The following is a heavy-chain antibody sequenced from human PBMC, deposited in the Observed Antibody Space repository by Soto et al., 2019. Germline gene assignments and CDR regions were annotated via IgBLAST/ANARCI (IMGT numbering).Heavy chain of an antibody. CDR2: INAGNGNT. J-gene: IGHJ5*02. Sequence: GASVKVSCKASGYTFTSYAMHWVRQAPGQRLEWMGWINAGNGNTKYSQKFQGRVAITRDTSASTAYMELSSLRSEDTAVYYCARDCGGDCLAQYNWFDPWGQGTLVTVSS. CDR1: GYTFTSYA. D-gene: IGHD2-21*02. CDR3: ARDCGGDCLAQYNWFDP. V-gene: IGHV1-3*01.